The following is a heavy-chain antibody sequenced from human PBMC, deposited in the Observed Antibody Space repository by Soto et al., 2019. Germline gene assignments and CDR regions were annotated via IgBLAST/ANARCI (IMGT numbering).Heavy chain of an antibody. CDR2: IYYSGST. D-gene: IGHD6-19*01. J-gene: IGHJ4*02. V-gene: IGHV4-30-4*01. CDR1: GGSISSGDYY. CDR3: ASDSSGWRFDY. Sequence: SETLSLTCTVSGGSISSGDYYWSWIRQPPGKGLEWTGYIYYSGSTYYNPSLKSRVTISVDTSKNQFSLKLSSVTAADTAVYYCASDSSGWRFDYWGQGTLVTVSS.